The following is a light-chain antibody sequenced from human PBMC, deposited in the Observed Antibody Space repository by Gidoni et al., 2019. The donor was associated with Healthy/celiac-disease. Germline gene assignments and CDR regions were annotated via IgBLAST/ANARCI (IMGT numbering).Light chain of an antibody. CDR3: PQYNNWPPIT. Sequence: ERVMTQTPATPSVSPGERATLSCRASPSVSSNLAWYQQKPGQAPSLLIYGASTRATVIPARFSGSGSGPEFTLTISSLQSKDFAVYYCPQYNNWPPITFGQGTRLEIK. CDR2: GAS. V-gene: IGKV3-15*01. CDR1: PSVSSN. J-gene: IGKJ5*01.